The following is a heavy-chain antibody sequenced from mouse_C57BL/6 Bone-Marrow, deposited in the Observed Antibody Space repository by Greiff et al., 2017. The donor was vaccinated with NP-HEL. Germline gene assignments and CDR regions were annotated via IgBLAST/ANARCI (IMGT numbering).Heavy chain of an antibody. V-gene: IGHV1-15*01. CDR1: GYTFTDYE. J-gene: IGHJ4*01. D-gene: IGHD1-1*01. CDR2: IDPETGGT. Sequence: QVQLQQSGAELVRPGASVTLSCKASGYTFTDYEMHWVKQTPVHGLEWIGAIDPETGGTAYNQKFKGKAILTADKSSSTAYMELRSLTSEDSAVYYCTRSRYYGSSYDYAMDYWGQGTSVTVSS. CDR3: TRSRYYGSSYDYAMDY.